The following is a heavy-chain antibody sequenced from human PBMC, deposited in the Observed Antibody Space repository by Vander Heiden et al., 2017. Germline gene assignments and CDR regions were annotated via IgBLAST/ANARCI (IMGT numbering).Heavy chain of an antibody. J-gene: IGHJ6*02. V-gene: IGHV3-23*01. CDR3: AQDHGEYGDYSAGMDV. D-gene: IGHD4-17*01. CDR2: MSGSDGSR. Sequence: LEWVSSMSGSDGSRTYADAVKGRFTISRDNSKRTVYLQMNSLTAEDTAVYYCAQDHGEYGDYSAGMDVWGQGTTVTVSS.